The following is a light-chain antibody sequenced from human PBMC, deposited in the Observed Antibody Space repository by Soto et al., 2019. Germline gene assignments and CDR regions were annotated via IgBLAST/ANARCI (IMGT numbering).Light chain of an antibody. J-gene: IGLJ1*01. CDR2: EVS. Sequence: QSALTQPASVSGSPGQSITISCTGTSSDVGGYNYVSWYQQHPGKAPKLMIYEVSNRPSGVSNRFSGSKSGNTVSLTISGLQAEDESDYYCSSYTRSTTLYVFGTGTKVTVL. V-gene: IGLV2-14*01. CDR3: SSYTRSTTLYV. CDR1: SSDVGGYNY.